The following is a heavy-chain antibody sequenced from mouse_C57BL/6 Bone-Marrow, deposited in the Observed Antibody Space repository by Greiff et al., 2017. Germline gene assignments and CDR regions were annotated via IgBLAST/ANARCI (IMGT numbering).Heavy chain of an antibody. J-gene: IGHJ4*01. CDR3: AGRWLLAMDY. CDR2: IDPEDGET. Sequence: EVMLVESGAELVKPGASVKLSCTASGFNIKDYYMHWVKQRTEQGLEWIGRIDPEDGETKYAPKFQGKATITADTFSNTAYLQTSSLTSEDTAVYYCAGRWLLAMDYWGQGTSVTVSS. V-gene: IGHV14-2*01. D-gene: IGHD2-3*01. CDR1: GFNIKDYY.